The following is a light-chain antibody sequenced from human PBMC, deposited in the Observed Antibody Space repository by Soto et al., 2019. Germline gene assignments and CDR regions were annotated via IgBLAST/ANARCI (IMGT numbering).Light chain of an antibody. Sequence: IVMTQSPDSLSVSLCERATINGKSLHIFLNRSNNKNYLAWYQQKPGQPPKLLIYWASTRESGVPDRFSGSGSGTDFTLTISSLQAEDVAIYYCQQYYAAPSTTLGQGTRLEIK. V-gene: IGKV4-1*01. CDR2: WAS. CDR1: HIFLNRSNNKNY. J-gene: IGKJ5*01. CDR3: QQYYAAPSTT.